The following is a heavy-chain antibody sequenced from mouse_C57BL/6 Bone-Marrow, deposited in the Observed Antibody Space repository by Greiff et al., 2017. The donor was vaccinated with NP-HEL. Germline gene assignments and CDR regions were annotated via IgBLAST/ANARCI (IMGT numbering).Heavy chain of an antibody. CDR1: GYTFTSYW. CDR3: AREGITTRYYAMDY. J-gene: IGHJ4*01. V-gene: IGHV1-55*01. Sequence: VKLQQPGAELVKPGASVKMSCKASGYTFTSYWITWVKQRPGQGLEWIGDIYPGSGSTNYNEKFKSKATLTVDTSSSTAYMQLSSLTSEDSAVYYCAREGITTRYYAMDYWGQGTSVTVSS. CDR2: IYPGSGST. D-gene: IGHD2-4*01.